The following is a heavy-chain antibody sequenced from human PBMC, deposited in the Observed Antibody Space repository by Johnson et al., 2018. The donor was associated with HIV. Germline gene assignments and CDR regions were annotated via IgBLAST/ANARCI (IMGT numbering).Heavy chain of an antibody. CDR1: GFTFSSYA. CDR3: AKTIARNALDI. CDR2: ISYDGSNK. Sequence: QMLLVESGGGVVQPGRSLRLSCAASGFTFSSYAMHWVRQAPGKGLEWVAVISYDGSNKYYADSVKGRFTISRDNSKNTLYLQMNSLRAEDTAVYYCAKTIARNALDIWGQGTMVTVSS. J-gene: IGHJ3*02. V-gene: IGHV3-30-3*02. D-gene: IGHD3-9*01.